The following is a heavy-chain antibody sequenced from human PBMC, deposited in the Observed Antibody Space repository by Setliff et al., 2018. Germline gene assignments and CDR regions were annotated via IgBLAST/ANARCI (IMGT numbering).Heavy chain of an antibody. D-gene: IGHD6-19*01. CDR3: ARHRAVAGAYYFDF. V-gene: IGHV4-38-2*01. CDR2: IYYSGNT. J-gene: IGHJ4*02. CDR1: VYSISRDCH. Sequence: SETLSLTCAVSVYSISRDCHWGWIRQPPGKGLEWIGSIYYSGNTYYNASLKGRVTKSGDTSKNQFSLKLTAVTAADTAIYYCARHRAVAGAYYFDFWGQGTLVTVSS.